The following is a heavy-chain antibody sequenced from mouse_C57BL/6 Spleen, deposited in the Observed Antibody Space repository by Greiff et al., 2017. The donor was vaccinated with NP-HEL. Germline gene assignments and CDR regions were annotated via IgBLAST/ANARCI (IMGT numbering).Heavy chain of an antibody. D-gene: IGHD2-13*01. J-gene: IGHJ2*01. CDR1: GYTFTSYW. Sequence: VQLQQSGAELVRPGSSVKLSCKASGYTFTSYWMHWVKQRPIQGLEWIGNIDPSDSETHYNQKFKDKATLTVDKSSSTAYMQLSSLTSEDSAVYYCARTDYGDSYYFDYWGQGTTLTVSS. CDR2: IDPSDSET. V-gene: IGHV1-52*01. CDR3: ARTDYGDSYYFDY.